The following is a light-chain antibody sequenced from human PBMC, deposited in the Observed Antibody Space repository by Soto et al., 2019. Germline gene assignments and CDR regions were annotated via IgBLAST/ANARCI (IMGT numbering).Light chain of an antibody. V-gene: IGKV1-5*01. CDR2: DAS. J-gene: IGKJ1*01. CDR1: QSISSW. CDR3: LQHNTYPRT. Sequence: DIQMTQSPSTLSASVGDRFTITWRASQSISSWLAWYQQKPGKAPKLLIFDASSLQSGVPSRFSGSGSGTEFTLTISSLQPEDSATYYCLQHNTYPRTFGQGTKVDI.